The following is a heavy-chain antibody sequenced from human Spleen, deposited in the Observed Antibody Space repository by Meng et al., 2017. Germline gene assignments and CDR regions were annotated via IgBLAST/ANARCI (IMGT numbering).Heavy chain of an antibody. J-gene: IGHJ4*02. D-gene: IGHD4-11*01. V-gene: IGHV4-34*01. CDR3: ARGPTTMAHDFDY. CDR1: GGSFSGYY. CDR2: INHSGST. Sequence: SETLSLTCAVYGGSFSGYYWSWIRQPPGKGLEWIGEINHSGSTNYNPSLKSRVTISVDTSKKEFSLKMSSVTAADSAVYYCARGPTTMAHDFDYWGQGTLVTVSS.